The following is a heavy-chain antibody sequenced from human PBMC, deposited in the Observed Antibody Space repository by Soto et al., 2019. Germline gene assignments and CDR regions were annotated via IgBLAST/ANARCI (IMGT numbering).Heavy chain of an antibody. D-gene: IGHD5-12*01. V-gene: IGHV3-15*01. CDR3: TTAQKWLQLSLGD. Sequence: XRSLRLYFAASGFTFSIAWMSWVRQAPGKGLDWVGLIKSKTDGVTTDYGAPVKGRFTISRDDSKDTLYLQMNSLKTEDTAVYYCTTAQKWLQLSLGDWGQGTLVTISS. CDR2: IKSKTDGVTT. CDR1: GFTFSIAW. J-gene: IGHJ4*02.